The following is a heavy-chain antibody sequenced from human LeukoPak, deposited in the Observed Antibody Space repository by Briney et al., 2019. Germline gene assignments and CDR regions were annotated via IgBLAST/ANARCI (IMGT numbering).Heavy chain of an antibody. CDR2: INPSGGST. V-gene: IGHV1-46*01. Sequence: WASVKVSCKASGYTFTSYYMHWVRQAPGQGLGWMGIINPSGGSTSYAQKFQGRATMTRDMSTSTVYMELSSLRSEDTAVYYCARERITVDTDTFDPWGQGTLVTVSS. CDR3: ARERITVDTDTFDP. J-gene: IGHJ5*02. CDR1: GYTFTSYY. D-gene: IGHD5-18*01.